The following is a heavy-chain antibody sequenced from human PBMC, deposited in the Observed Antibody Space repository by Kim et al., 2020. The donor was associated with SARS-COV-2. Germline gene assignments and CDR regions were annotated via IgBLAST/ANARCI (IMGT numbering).Heavy chain of an antibody. Sequence: GGSLRLSCKASGLNFANSAMNWVRQTPGKGLEWVAVISFDGRNKDYADPVKGRFTISRDNSRSTLYLEMNSLRVEATALYYFARGNYYESMTLSDYYNGIDVWGQGPTVPVS. V-gene: IGHV3-30*03. CDR2: ISFDGRNK. D-gene: IGHD3-22*01. CDR3: ARGNYYESMTLSDYYNGIDV. CDR1: GLNFANSA. J-gene: IGHJ6*02.